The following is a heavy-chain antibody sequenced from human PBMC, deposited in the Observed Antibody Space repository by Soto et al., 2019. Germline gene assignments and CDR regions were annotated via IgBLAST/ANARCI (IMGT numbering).Heavy chain of an antibody. Sequence: QVQLVQSGAEVKKPGASVEVSCKASGYTFTSYGISWVRQAPGQGLEWMGWISAYNGNRNYAQKLQGRVTMTTDTSTSTAYMELRSLRSDDTAMYYCARVSMGSSSWYWAPSDYWGQGTLVTVSS. CDR3: ARVSMGSSSWYWAPSDY. D-gene: IGHD6-13*01. J-gene: IGHJ4*02. CDR1: GYTFTSYG. CDR2: ISAYNGNR. V-gene: IGHV1-18*01.